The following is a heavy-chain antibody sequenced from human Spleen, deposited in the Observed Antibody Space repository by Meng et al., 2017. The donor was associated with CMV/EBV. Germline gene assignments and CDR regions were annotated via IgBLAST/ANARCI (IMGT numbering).Heavy chain of an antibody. CDR3: AREGPAGSHSGDGMDV. CDR1: GFTFSSYS. CDR2: ISSSSSYI. D-gene: IGHD2-2*01. Sequence: GGSLRLSCAASGFTFSSYSMNWVRQAPGKGLEWVSSISSSSSYIYYADSVKGRFTISRDNAKNSLYLQMNSLRAEDTAVYYCAREGPAGSHSGDGMDVWGQGTTVTVFS. J-gene: IGHJ6*02. V-gene: IGHV3-21*01.